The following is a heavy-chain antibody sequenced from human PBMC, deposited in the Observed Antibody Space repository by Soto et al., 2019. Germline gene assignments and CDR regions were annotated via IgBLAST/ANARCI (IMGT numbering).Heavy chain of an antibody. Sequence: ASVKVSCKASGYTFTNYGITWVRQAPGQGLEWMGWISAYNGNTHYTQRLQGRVTMTTDTSTSTAYMELRGLRSDDTAVYYCARDLGVAVAGTFQHWGQGTLVTVSS. CDR3: ARDLGVAVAGTFQH. V-gene: IGHV1-18*01. D-gene: IGHD6-19*01. CDR1: GYTFTNYG. J-gene: IGHJ1*01. CDR2: ISAYNGNT.